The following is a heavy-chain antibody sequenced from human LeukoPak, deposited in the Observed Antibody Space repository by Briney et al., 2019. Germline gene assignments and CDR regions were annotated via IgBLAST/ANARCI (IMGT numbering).Heavy chain of an antibody. CDR2: ISAYNGNT. J-gene: IGHJ4*02. D-gene: IGHD6-13*01. Sequence: ASVKVSCKASGYSFTSFGISWVRQAPGQGLEWMAWISAYNGNTHYAQNLQGRVTMTTDTSTSTAYMELRTLRSDDTAVYYCARDHGEAAAGVFAPFDYWGQGTLVTVSS. V-gene: IGHV1-18*01. CDR1: GYSFTSFG. CDR3: ARDHGEAAAGVFAPFDY.